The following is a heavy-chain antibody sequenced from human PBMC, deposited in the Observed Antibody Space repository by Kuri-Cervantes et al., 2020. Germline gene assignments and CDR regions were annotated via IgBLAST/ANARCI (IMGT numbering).Heavy chain of an antibody. D-gene: IGHD1-26*01. CDR1: GGSISSGDYY. CDR3: ARERSGSYLVS. J-gene: IGHJ4*02. Sequence: SETLSLTCTVSGGSISSGDYYWSWTRQPPGKGLEWIGYIYYSGSTYYNPSLKSRVTISVDTSKNQFSLKLSSVTAADTAVYYCARERSGSYLVSWSQGTLVTVSS. CDR2: IYYSGST. V-gene: IGHV4-30-4*01.